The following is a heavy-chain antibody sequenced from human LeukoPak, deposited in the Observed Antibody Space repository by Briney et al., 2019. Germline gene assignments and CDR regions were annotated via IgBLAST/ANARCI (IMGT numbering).Heavy chain of an antibody. CDR1: GGSISSSSYY. J-gene: IGHJ4*02. Sequence: SETLSLTCTVSGGSISSSSYYWGRIRQPPGKGLEWIGSIYYSGSTYYNPSLKSRVTVSVDTSKNQFSPKLSSVTAADTAVYYCARSLSQLRYFDWLLGHFDYWGQGTLVTVSS. CDR2: IYYSGST. CDR3: ARSLSQLRYFDWLLGHFDY. D-gene: IGHD3-9*01. V-gene: IGHV4-39*01.